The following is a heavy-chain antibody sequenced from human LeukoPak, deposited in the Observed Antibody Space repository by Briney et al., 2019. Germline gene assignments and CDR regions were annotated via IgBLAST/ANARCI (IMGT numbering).Heavy chain of an antibody. D-gene: IGHD3-10*01. CDR3: ARARYGSGGYFFDF. CDR2: IKQDGREK. CDR1: GFTFSSYW. V-gene: IGHV3-7*04. J-gene: IGHJ4*02. Sequence: GGSLRLSCAASGFTFSSYWMSWVRQAPGEGLEWVANIKQDGREKYYVDSVKGRFTISRDNAKNSLYLQMNRLRGEDTAVYYCARARYGSGGYFFDFWGQGTLVTVSS.